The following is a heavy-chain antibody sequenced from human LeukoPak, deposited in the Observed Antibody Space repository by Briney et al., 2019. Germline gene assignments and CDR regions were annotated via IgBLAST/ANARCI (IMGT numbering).Heavy chain of an antibody. V-gene: IGHV3-23*01. J-gene: IGHJ4*02. CDR3: AKGRYYDRFEH. CDR2: ISGSGGST. CDR1: GFTFSSYA. Sequence: PGGSLRLSCAASGFTFSSYAMSWVRQAPGKGLEWVSGISGSGGSTYYTDSVKGRFTISRDNSKNTLYLQMNSLRAEDTAVYYCAKGRYYDRFEHWGQGTLVTVSS. D-gene: IGHD3-10*01.